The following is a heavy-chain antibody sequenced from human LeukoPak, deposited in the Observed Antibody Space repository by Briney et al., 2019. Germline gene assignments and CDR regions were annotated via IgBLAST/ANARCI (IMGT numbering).Heavy chain of an antibody. V-gene: IGHV1-2*02. CDR2: INPNSGGT. CDR3: ATGQIGFDY. CDR1: GGTFSSYA. Sequence: ASVKVSCKASGGTFSSYAISWVRLAPGQGLEWMGWINPNSGGTNYAQKFQGRVTMTRDTSISTAYMELSRLRSDDTAVYYCATGQIGFDYWGQGTLVTVSS. J-gene: IGHJ4*02.